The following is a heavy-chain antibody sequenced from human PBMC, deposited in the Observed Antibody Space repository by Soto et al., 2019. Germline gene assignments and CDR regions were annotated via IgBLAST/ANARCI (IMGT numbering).Heavy chain of an antibody. Sequence: GGSLRLSCTASGFVFSNYSMHWVRQAPGKGLEWIAYVSMDSDTIHYADSVKGRFTISRDDAEDSLYLHLNSLRDEDTATYYCSRLYCVYVWGQGTTVTVSS. CDR3: SRLYCVYV. D-gene: IGHD3-16*01. J-gene: IGHJ6*02. CDR1: GFVFSNYS. CDR2: VSMDSDTI. V-gene: IGHV3-48*02.